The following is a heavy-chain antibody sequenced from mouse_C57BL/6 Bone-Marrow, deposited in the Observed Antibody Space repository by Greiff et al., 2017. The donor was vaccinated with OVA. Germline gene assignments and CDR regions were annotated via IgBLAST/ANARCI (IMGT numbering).Heavy chain of an antibody. CDR2: INPGSGGT. CDR3: ARTPITTVVADWYFDV. Sequence: VKLLESGAELVRPGTSVKVSCKASGYAFTNYLIEWVKQRPGQGLEWIGVINPGSGGTNYNEKFKGKATLTADKSSSTAYMQLSSLTSEDSAVYFCARTPITTVVADWYFDVWGTGTTVTVSS. CDR1: GYAFTNYL. V-gene: IGHV1-54*01. J-gene: IGHJ1*03. D-gene: IGHD1-1*01.